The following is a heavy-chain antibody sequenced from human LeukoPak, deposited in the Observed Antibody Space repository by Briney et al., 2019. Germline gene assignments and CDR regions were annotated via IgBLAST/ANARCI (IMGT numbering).Heavy chain of an antibody. J-gene: IGHJ6*02. Sequence: SETLSLTCTVSGGSISSGGYYWSWIRQHPGKGLEWIGYIYYSGSTYYNPSLKSRVTISVDTSKNQFSLKLSSVTAADTAVYYCARDRVSDYYYGMDVWGQGTTVTVSS. CDR3: ARDRVSDYYYGMDV. CDR1: GGSISSGGYY. CDR2: IYYSGST. V-gene: IGHV4-31*03. D-gene: IGHD5/OR15-5a*01.